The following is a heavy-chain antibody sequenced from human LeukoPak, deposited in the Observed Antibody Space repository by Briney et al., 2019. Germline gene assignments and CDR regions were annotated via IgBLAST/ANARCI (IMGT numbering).Heavy chain of an antibody. J-gene: IGHJ4*02. CDR1: GYIFTDYY. CDR2: INPNSGGT. Sequence: ASVKVSCKASGYIFTDYYIHLVRQAPGQGPEWMGRINPNSGGTDSAQKFQGRVTMTRVTSINTVYMEMRRLTSDDTAVYYCARVAYGNNATPFDHWGQGTLVIVSS. V-gene: IGHV1-2*06. D-gene: IGHD4-11*01. CDR3: ARVAYGNNATPFDH.